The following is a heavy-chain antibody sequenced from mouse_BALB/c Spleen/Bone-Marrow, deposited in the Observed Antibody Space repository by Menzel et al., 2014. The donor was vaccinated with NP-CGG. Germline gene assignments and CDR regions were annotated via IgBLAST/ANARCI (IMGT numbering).Heavy chain of an antibody. J-gene: IGHJ3*01. D-gene: IGHD2-2*01. CDR2: INPSNGRT. CDR3: ARSRGYAWFAY. V-gene: IGHV1S81*02. CDR1: GNTFTSYW. Sequence: VQLQESGAEMVKPGASGKLSCKASGNTFTSYWMHWVKQRPGQGLEWIGEINPSNGRTNYNEKFKGKDKLAGEYSCSTAYMRLSSLTSEDSAVYFCARSRGYAWFAYWGQGTLVTVSA.